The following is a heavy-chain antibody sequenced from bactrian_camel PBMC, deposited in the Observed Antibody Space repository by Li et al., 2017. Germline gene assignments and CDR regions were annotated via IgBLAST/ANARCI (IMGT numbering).Heavy chain of an antibody. Sequence: QVQLVESGGGSVQAGGSLRLSCTHFGYSSCRHCMGWFRQAPGKAREGIAGIRRDGDEYYADSVKGRLTISQDSAKNIIYLQMNSLKPEDTAVYYCAAVWRPGGWGGCQNSAYSYWGQGTQVTVS. V-gene: IGHV3S55*01. CDR2: IRRDGDE. D-gene: IGHD5*01. CDR3: AAVWRPGGWGGCQNSAYSY. J-gene: IGHJ4*01. CDR1: GYSSCRHC.